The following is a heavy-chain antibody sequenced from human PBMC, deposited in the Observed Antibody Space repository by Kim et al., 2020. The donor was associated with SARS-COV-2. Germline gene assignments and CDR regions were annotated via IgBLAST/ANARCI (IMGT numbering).Heavy chain of an antibody. V-gene: IGHV5-51*01. CDR3: ARQGPSIKLDY. Sequence: TRYSPSFQGQVTLSVDKSITTAYVQWSSLKASDTAIYYCARQGPSIKLDYWGQGTLVTVSS. CDR2: T. J-gene: IGHJ4*02. D-gene: IGHD3-3*02.